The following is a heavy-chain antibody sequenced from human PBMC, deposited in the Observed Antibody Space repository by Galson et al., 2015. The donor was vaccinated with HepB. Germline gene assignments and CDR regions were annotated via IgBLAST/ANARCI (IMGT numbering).Heavy chain of an antibody. Sequence: SVKVSCKASGYTFSNYYMHWVRQAPGQGLEWMGIINPSGGGTSYAPKLKGRVTMTGDTSTSTVYMELSSLRSDDTAVYYCARDPHVDRMFDYWGQGTLVTVSS. J-gene: IGHJ4*02. V-gene: IGHV1-46*01. D-gene: IGHD3-16*01. CDR1: GYTFSNYY. CDR3: ARDPHVDRMFDY. CDR2: INPSGGGT.